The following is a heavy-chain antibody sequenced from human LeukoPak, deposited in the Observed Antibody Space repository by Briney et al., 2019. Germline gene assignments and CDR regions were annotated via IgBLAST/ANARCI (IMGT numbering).Heavy chain of an antibody. CDR3: SIAAKNAFDI. Sequence: AASVTVSCKASGGTFSSYAISWVRQAPGQGLGWMGGIIPIFGTANYAQKFQGGVTITADESTSTAYMELSSLRSEDTAVYYCSIAAKNAFDIWGQGTMVTVSS. CDR2: IIPIFGTA. V-gene: IGHV1-69*13. D-gene: IGHD6-25*01. J-gene: IGHJ3*02. CDR1: GGTFSSYA.